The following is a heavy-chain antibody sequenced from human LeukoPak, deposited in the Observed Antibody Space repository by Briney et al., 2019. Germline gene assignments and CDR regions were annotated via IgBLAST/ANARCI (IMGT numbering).Heavy chain of an antibody. J-gene: IGHJ6*03. Sequence: ASVKISCKVSGYTFTDYYMHWVQQAPGKGLEWMGLVDPEDGETIYAEKFQGRVAITADMSTDTAYMELSSLRSEDTAVYYCATDPTTPGRYYYMDVWGKGTTVTVSS. V-gene: IGHV1-69-2*01. CDR2: VDPEDGET. CDR3: ATDPTTPGRYYYMDV. CDR1: GYTFTDYY. D-gene: IGHD1-1*01.